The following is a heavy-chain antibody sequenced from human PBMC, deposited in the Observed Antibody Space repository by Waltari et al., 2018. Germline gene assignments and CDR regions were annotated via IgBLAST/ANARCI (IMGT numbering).Heavy chain of an antibody. Sequence: QVQLQQWGAGLLKPSETLSLTCAVYGGSFSGYYWSWIRQPPGKGLEWIGEINHSGSTNYNPSLKSRVTISVDTSKNQFSLKLSSVTAADTAVYYCARERGYYYGMDAWGQGTTVTVSS. CDR2: INHSGST. J-gene: IGHJ6*02. D-gene: IGHD1-1*01. CDR1: GGSFSGYY. CDR3: ARERGYYYGMDA. V-gene: IGHV4-34*01.